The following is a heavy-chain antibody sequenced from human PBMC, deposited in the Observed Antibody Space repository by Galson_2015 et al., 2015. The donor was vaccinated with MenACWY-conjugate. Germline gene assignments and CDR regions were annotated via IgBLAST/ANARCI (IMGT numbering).Heavy chain of an antibody. J-gene: IGHJ6*02. Sequence: SVKVSCKASGGTFSNYGFSWVRQAPGQGLEWMGRVIPMLGIANYAQKFNGRVTIIADKSTSTAYIELSSLRSEDTAVYYCASDMDNSSHLDYEYYGLDVWGQGTTVTVSS. D-gene: IGHD6-6*01. CDR1: GGTFSNYG. V-gene: IGHV1-69*04. CDR2: VIPMLGIA. CDR3: ASDMDNSSHLDYEYYGLDV.